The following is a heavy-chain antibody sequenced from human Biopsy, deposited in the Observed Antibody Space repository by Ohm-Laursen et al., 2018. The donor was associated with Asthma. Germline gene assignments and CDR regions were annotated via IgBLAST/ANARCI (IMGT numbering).Heavy chain of an antibody. Sequence: SVKVSCKASGGTLNNYAINWVRQAPGQGLEWMGGISPIFGAIKYGQKFQGRLTLTADVFTNTVHMELSSLRSEDTAVYYCARVDAIMISGDFYFYSGFDLWGQGTTVRVSS. CDR1: GGTLNNYA. CDR2: ISPIFGAI. J-gene: IGHJ6*02. CDR3: ARVDAIMISGDFYFYSGFDL. V-gene: IGHV1-69*13. D-gene: IGHD3-16*01.